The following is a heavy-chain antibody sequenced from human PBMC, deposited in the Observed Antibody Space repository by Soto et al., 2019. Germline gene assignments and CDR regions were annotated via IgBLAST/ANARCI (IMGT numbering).Heavy chain of an antibody. CDR1: GFTFTSSA. CDR3: AAEETDARGMDV. V-gene: IGHV1-58*01. Sequence: GSSVKVSCKASGFTFTSSAVQWVRQARGQRLEWIGWIVVGSGNTNYAQKFQERVTITRDMSTSTAYMELSSLRSEDTAVYYCAAEETDARGMDVWGQGTTVTVSS. CDR2: IVVGSGNT. J-gene: IGHJ6*02.